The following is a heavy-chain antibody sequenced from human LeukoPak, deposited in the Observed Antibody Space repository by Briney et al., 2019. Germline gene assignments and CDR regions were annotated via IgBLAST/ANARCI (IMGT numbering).Heavy chain of an antibody. D-gene: IGHD3-10*01. CDR3: ARDSRYYYGSGSYYNVYY. J-gene: IGHJ4*02. CDR2: ISWNSGSI. V-gene: IGHV3-9*01. Sequence: GGSLRLSCAASGFTFDDYAMHWVRQAPGKGLEWVSGISWNSGSIGYADSVKGRFTISRDNSKNTLYLQMNSLRAEDTAVYYCARDSRYYYGSGSYYNVYYWGQGTLVTVSS. CDR1: GFTFDDYA.